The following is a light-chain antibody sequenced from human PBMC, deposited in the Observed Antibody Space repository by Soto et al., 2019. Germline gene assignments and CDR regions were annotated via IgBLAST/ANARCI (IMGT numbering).Light chain of an antibody. J-gene: IGLJ2*01. CDR2: SDR. V-gene: IGLV1-47*01. Sequence: QSVLTQPPSTSGTPGQRVTISCSGRKSNIGYNYVYWYQQLPGTAPKLLIYSDRLRPSGVPDRISASKSGTTASLAISGLRAEDEAEYFCGAWDDSLRAPVFGGGTKLTVL. CDR1: KSNIGYNY. CDR3: GAWDDSLRAPV.